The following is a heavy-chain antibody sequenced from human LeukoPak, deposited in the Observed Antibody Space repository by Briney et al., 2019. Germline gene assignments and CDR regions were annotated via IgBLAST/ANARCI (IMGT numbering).Heavy chain of an antibody. CDR2: IYYSGST. J-gene: IGHJ4*02. V-gene: IGHV4-59*08. CDR3: ARQGIQRWLPFDY. Sequence: SQTLSLTCTVSGGSISGNYWSWIRQPPGKGLEWIGYIYYSGSTNYNPSLKSRLTISVDTSKKQFSLKLSSVTAADTAVYYCARQGIQRWLPFDYWGQGTLVTVSS. CDR1: GGSISGNY. D-gene: IGHD5-18*01.